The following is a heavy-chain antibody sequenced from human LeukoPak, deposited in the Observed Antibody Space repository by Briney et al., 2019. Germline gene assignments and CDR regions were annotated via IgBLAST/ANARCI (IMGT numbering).Heavy chain of an antibody. Sequence: PSETLSLTCTVSGGSISSYYWSWIRQPPGKGLEWIGYIYYSGSTNYNPSLKSRVTISVDTSKNQFSLKLRSVTAADTAVYYCASKKGGYYYGLDVWGQGTTVTVSS. D-gene: IGHD3-16*01. V-gene: IGHV4-59*01. J-gene: IGHJ6*02. CDR3: ASKKGGYYYGLDV. CDR1: GGSISSYY. CDR2: IYYSGST.